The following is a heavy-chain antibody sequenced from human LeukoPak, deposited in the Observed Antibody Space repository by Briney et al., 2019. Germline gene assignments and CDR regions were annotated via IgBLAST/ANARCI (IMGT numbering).Heavy chain of an antibody. D-gene: IGHD1-26*01. J-gene: IGHJ4*02. CDR3: ARDLTSVGATGY. CDR1: GFTVSSNY. Sequence: AGGTLRLSCAASGFTVSSNYMSWVRQAPGKGLEWVSVIYSGGSTYYADSVKGRFTISRDNSKNTLYLQMNSLRAEDTAVYYCARDLTSVGATGYWGQGTLVTVSS. CDR2: IYSGGST. V-gene: IGHV3-53*01.